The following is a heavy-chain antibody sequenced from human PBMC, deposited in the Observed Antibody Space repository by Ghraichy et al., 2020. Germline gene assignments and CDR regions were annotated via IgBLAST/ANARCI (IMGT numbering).Heavy chain of an antibody. CDR3: ARGSHRWYSGSYRYYYYGMDV. D-gene: IGHD1-26*01. J-gene: IGHJ6*02. V-gene: IGHV1-8*01. Sequence: ASVKVSCKASGYTFTSYDINWVRQATGQGLEWMGWMNPNSGNTGYAQKFQGRVTMTRNTSISTAYMELSSLRSEDTAVYYCARGSHRWYSGSYRYYYYGMDVWGQGTTVTVSS. CDR1: GYTFTSYD. CDR2: MNPNSGNT.